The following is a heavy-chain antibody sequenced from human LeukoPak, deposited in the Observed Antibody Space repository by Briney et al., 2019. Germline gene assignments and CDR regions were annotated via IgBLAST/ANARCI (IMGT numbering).Heavy chain of an antibody. J-gene: IGHJ6*02. CDR3: AKETVPPEDYYYGMDV. CDR2: ISGSGGST. V-gene: IGHV3-23*01. D-gene: IGHD4-17*01. Sequence: GGSLRLSCAASGFTFSSYAMSWVRQAPGKGLEWVSPISGSGGSTYYADSVKGRFTISRDNSKNTLYLQMNSLRAEDTAVYYCAKETVPPEDYYYGMDVWGQGTTVTVSS. CDR1: GFTFSSYA.